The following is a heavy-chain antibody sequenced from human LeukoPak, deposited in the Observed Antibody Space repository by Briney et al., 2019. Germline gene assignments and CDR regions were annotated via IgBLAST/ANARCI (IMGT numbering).Heavy chain of an antibody. Sequence: SETLSLTCTVSGGSISGYYWSWIRQPPGKGLEWIGYIYYSGSTNYNPSLKSRVTISVDTSKNQFSLKLSSVTAADTAVYYCARDIGDYFDYWGQGTLVTVSS. CDR2: IYYSGST. D-gene: IGHD3-10*01. CDR3: ARDIGDYFDY. CDR1: GGSISGYY. J-gene: IGHJ4*02. V-gene: IGHV4-59*01.